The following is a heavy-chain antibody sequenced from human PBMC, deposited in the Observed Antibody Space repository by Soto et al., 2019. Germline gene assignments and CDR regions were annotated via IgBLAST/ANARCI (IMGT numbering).Heavy chain of an antibody. CDR1: GFTFSSYA. J-gene: IGHJ4*02. CDR3: ARHAAAAAPDY. D-gene: IGHD6-13*01. V-gene: IGHV3-23*01. Sequence: EVQLLESGGGLVQPGGSLRLSCAASGFTFSSYAMSWVRQAPGKGLEWVSLISGSGGGTYYADSVKGRFTISRDNSKNTLYWQMTSLGAEATAVYYCARHAAAAAPDYWGQGTLVTVSS. CDR2: ISGSGGGT.